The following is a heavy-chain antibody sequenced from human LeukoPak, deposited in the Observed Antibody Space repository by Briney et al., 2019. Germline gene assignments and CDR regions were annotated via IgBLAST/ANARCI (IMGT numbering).Heavy chain of an antibody. D-gene: IGHD1-26*01. CDR1: GGTFSSYY. Sequence: ASVKVSCKASGGTFSSYYMHWVRQAPGQGLEWMGWINPNSGGTNYAQKFQGRVTMTRDTSISTAYMELSRLRSDDTAVYYCARDIGWELDRDWFDPWGQGTLVTVSS. CDR2: INPNSGGT. J-gene: IGHJ5*02. V-gene: IGHV1-2*02. CDR3: ARDIGWELDRDWFDP.